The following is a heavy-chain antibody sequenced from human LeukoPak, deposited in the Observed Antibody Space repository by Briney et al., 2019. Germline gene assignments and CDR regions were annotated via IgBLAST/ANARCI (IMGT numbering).Heavy chain of an antibody. Sequence: GGSLRLSCAASGFTFSSYAMSWVRQAPGKGLEWVSVISGNGGSTYYADSVKGRFTISRDNSKNTLYLQMNSLRAEDTAVYYCAKDLQQLVPSPNFDYWGQGTLVTVSS. J-gene: IGHJ4*02. V-gene: IGHV3-23*01. CDR3: AKDLQQLVPSPNFDY. D-gene: IGHD6-13*01. CDR2: ISGNGGST. CDR1: GFTFSSYA.